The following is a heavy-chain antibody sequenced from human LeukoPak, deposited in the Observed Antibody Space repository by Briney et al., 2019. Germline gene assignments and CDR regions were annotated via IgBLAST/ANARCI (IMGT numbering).Heavy chain of an antibody. CDR1: GFTFSSYW. CDR3: ARKDYYYYDMDV. CDR2: ISGSGGST. Sequence: GGSLRLSCAASGFTFSSYWMSWVRQAPGKGLEWVSTISGSGGSTYYADSVKGRFTISRDNSKNTLYLQMNSLRAEDTAVYYCARKDYYYYDMDVWGQGTTVTASS. V-gene: IGHV3-23*01. J-gene: IGHJ6*02.